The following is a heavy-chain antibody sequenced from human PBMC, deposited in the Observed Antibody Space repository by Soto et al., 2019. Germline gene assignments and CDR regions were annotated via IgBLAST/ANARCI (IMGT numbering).Heavy chain of an antibody. CDR3: ARAPPDDRVAFDI. CDR2: IYYSGST. V-gene: IGHV4-31*03. Sequence: PSETLSLTCTVSGGSISSGGYYWSWIRQHPGKGLEWIGYIYYSGSTYYNPSLKSRVTISVDTSKNQFSLKLSSVTAADTAVYYCARAPPDDRVAFDIWGQGTMVTVS. D-gene: IGHD3-22*01. CDR1: GGSISSGGYY. J-gene: IGHJ3*02.